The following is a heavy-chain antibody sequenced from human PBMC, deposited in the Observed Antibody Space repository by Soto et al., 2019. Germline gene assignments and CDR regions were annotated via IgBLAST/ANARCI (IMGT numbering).Heavy chain of an antibody. CDR2: ISANDVGT. CDR3: AKAKNDYNWDNRPPFDY. CDR1: GFTLRNYS. D-gene: IGHD1-20*01. V-gene: IGHV3-23*01. J-gene: IGHJ4*02. Sequence: GGSLRLSCEASGFTLRNYSMTCVRQAPGEGIEWVSLISANDVGTYYAESVKSRFTISTDQSRNTVYLQMDSLRADDTAIYYCAKAKNDYNWDNRPPFDYWGQGTLVTVSS.